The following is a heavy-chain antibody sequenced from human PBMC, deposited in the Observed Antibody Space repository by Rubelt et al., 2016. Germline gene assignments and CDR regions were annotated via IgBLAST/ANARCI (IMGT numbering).Heavy chain of an antibody. J-gene: IGHJ4*02. V-gene: IGHV5-10-1*03. Sequence: EVQLVQSGAEVKKPGESLRISCKGSGYSFTSYWISWVRQMPGKGLEWMGRIDPSDSYTNYSPSVQGNVTTSADKSSGAADLQWSSLKASDTAMYYCARDRVLGDIVVVSLGYWGQGTLVTVSS. CDR3: ARDRVLGDIVVVSLGY. CDR2: IDPSDSYT. CDR1: GYSFTSYW. D-gene: IGHD2-21*01.